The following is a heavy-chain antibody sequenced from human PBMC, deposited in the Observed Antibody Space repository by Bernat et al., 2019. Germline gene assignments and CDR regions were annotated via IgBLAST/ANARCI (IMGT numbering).Heavy chain of an antibody. CDR1: GFTFNSYG. Sequence: VQLVESGGGVVQPGGSLRLSCATSGFTFNSYGMHWVRQAPGKGLEWVAFIRYDGSNKNHADSVKGRFTISRDNSKNTLYLQMNSLRGEDTAVYYCAKDRGRGYTYGVGGDDYWGQGTLVTVSS. J-gene: IGHJ4*02. CDR3: AKDRGRGYTYGVGGDDY. CDR2: IRYDGSNK. V-gene: IGHV3-30*02. D-gene: IGHD5-18*01.